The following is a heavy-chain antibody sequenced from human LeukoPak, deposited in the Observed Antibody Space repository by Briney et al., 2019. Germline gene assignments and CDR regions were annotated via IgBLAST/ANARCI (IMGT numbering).Heavy chain of an antibody. CDR3: ARHRGDPRGYYYYGMDV. CDR2: IYYSGST. CDR1: GGSISSYY. D-gene: IGHD3-10*01. J-gene: IGHJ6*02. V-gene: IGHV4-59*08. Sequence: SETLPLTCTVSGGSISSYYWSWIRQPPGKGLEWIGYIYYSGSTNYNPSLKSRVTISVDTSKNQFSLKLSSVTAADTAVYYCARHRGDPRGYYYYGMDVWGQGTTVTVSS.